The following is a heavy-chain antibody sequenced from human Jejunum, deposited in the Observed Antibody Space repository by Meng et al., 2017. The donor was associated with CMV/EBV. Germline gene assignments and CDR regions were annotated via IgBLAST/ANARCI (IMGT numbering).Heavy chain of an antibody. Sequence: SGFTFGDYAMTWVRQAPGKGLEWVGSIRGKAHGERTEYATSGKGRFSISRDDARSIAYLQVNSVKAEDTAVYYCSPWVTSSILVNWGPGTLVTVSS. CDR1: GFTFGDYA. CDR3: SPWVTSSILVN. J-gene: IGHJ4*02. D-gene: IGHD2-15*01. V-gene: IGHV3-49*04. CDR2: IRGKAHGERT.